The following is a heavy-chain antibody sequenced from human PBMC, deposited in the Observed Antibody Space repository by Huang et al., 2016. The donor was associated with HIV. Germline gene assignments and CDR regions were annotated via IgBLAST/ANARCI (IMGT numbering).Heavy chain of an antibody. CDR3: VRDTKYRSGFYNYYYMDV. CDR2: VGENYQKV. V-gene: IGHV3-48*01. J-gene: IGHJ6*03. Sequence: HLVESGGGSVRRGESLKLLCVDTGLDFSLHIFNWVRQAPGRGLEWISHVGENYQKVYYANSGRGLFTMSRDNARQSIYLQMSNLRTSDTAKYYCVRDTKYRSGFYNYYYMDVWGNGTAVTVSS. CDR1: GLDFSLHI. D-gene: IGHD6-25*01.